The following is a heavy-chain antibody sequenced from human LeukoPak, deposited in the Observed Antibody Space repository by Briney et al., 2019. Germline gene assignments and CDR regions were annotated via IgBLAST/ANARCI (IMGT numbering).Heavy chain of an antibody. CDR3: ARALRYYYDSSGYYYDY. CDR2: IYYSGST. V-gene: IGHV4-59*12. D-gene: IGHD3-22*01. CDR1: GGSISSYY. J-gene: IGHJ4*02. Sequence: PSETLSLTCTVSGGSISSYYWSWIRQPPGKGLEWIGYIYYSGSTNYNPSLKSRVTISVDTSKNQFSLKLSSVTAADTAVYYCARALRYYYDSSGYYYDYWGQGTLVTVSS.